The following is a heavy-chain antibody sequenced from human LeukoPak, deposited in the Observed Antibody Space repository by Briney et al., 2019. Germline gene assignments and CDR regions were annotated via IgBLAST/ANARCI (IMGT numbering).Heavy chain of an antibody. CDR3: ARDGDSSSWYVYYYYMDV. V-gene: IGHV1-2*02. D-gene: IGHD6-13*01. J-gene: IGHJ6*03. CDR1: GYTFTSYY. CDR2: INPNSGGT. Sequence: ASVKVSCKASGYTFTSYYMHWVRQAPGQGLEWMGWINPNSGGTNYAQKFQGRVTMTRDTSISTAYMELSRLRSDDTAVYYCARDGDSSSWYVYYYYMDVWGKGTTVTISS.